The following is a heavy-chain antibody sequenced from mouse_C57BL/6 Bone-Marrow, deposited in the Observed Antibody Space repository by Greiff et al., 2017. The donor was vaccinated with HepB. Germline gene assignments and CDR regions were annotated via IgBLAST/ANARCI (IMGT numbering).Heavy chain of an antibody. Sequence: QVQLKESGAELVKPGASVKLSCKASGYTFTEYTIHWVKQRSGQGLEWIGWFYPGSGSIKYNEKFKDKATLTADKSSSTVYMELSRLTSEDSAVYFCERHEDGYYGSSYDWYFDVWGTGTTVTVSS. J-gene: IGHJ1*03. V-gene: IGHV1-62-2*01. CDR2: FYPGSGSI. D-gene: IGHD1-1*01. CDR1: GYTFTEYT. CDR3: ERHEDGYYGSSYDWYFDV.